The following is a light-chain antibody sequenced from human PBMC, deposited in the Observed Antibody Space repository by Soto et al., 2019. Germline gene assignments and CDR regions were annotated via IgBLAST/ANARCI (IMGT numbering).Light chain of an antibody. V-gene: IGLV1-40*01. Sequence: QSVLTQPPSVSGAPGQRVTISCTGSSSNIGAGYDVHWYQQLPGTAPKLLSYGNSNRPSGVPDRFSGSKSGTSASLAITGLQAEDEADYYCQSYDSSLSGSLVVFGGGTKVTVL. CDR2: GNS. CDR1: SSNIGAGYD. J-gene: IGLJ2*01. CDR3: QSYDSSLSGSLVV.